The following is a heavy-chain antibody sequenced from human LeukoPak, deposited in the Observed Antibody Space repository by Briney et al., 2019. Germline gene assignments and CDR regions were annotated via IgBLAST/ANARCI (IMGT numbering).Heavy chain of an antibody. J-gene: IGHJ4*02. CDR1: GYTFTSYD. D-gene: IGHD5-18*01. CDR3: AKDKGIHVAEVFDY. CDR2: MNPNSGNT. V-gene: IGHV1-8*01. Sequence: ASVKVSCKASGYTFTSYDINWVRQATGQGLEWMGWMNPNSGNTGYAQKFQGRVTMTRNTSISTAYMELSSLRSEDTAVYYCAKDKGIHVAEVFDYWGQGTLVTVTS.